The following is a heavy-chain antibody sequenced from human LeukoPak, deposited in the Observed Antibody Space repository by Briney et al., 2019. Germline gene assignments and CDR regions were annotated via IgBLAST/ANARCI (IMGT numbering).Heavy chain of an antibody. J-gene: IGHJ6*02. D-gene: IGHD3-9*01. Sequence: GTNYAQKFQGWVTMTRDTSISTAYMELSRLRSDDTAVYYCARAGGILTGYQKNYYYGMDVWGQGTTVTVSS. V-gene: IGHV1-2*04. CDR2: GT. CDR3: ARAGGILTGYQKNYYYGMDV.